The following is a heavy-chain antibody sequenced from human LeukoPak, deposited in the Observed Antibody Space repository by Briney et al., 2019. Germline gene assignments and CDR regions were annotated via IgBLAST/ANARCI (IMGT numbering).Heavy chain of an antibody. J-gene: IGHJ4*02. Sequence: GTSVKVSCKASGYTFIIYGISWVRQAPGQGLEWVGWIFTYNGDTKYEKKFQGRVTMTTDSSTNTVYLELRSLRSDDTAVYYCARGKEREPFDFWGQGTLVTVSS. CDR2: IFTYNGDT. CDR1: GYTFIIYG. CDR3: ARGKEREPFDF. D-gene: IGHD1-1*01. V-gene: IGHV1-18*01.